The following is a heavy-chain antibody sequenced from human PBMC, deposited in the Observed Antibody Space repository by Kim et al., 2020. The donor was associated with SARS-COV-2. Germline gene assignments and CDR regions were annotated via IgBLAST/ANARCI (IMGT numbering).Heavy chain of an antibody. CDR3: AGMFGELMYGMDV. V-gene: IGHV1-2*02. Sequence: ASVKVSCKASGYTFTGYYMHWVRQAPGQGLEWMGWINPNSGGTNYAQKFQGRVTMTRDTSISTAYMELSRLRSDDTAVYYCAGMFGELMYGMDVWGQGTTVTVSS. CDR1: GYTFTGYY. J-gene: IGHJ6*02. D-gene: IGHD3-10*02. CDR2: INPNSGGT.